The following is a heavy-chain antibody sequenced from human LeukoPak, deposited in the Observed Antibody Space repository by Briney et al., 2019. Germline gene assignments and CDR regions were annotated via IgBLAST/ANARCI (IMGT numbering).Heavy chain of an antibody. V-gene: IGHV4-4*07. D-gene: IGHD3-10*01. J-gene: IGHJ5*02. Sequence: SETLSLTCTVSGGSFPDQDWAWIRQTAGEGLQWIGRISSSGSTHYDPSLKRRVTLSVDGSKDQFSLGLRAVTAADTGVYFCARVFGGNWLDPWGQGTLVTVSS. CDR3: ARVFGGNWLDP. CDR1: GGSFPDQD. CDR2: ISSSGST.